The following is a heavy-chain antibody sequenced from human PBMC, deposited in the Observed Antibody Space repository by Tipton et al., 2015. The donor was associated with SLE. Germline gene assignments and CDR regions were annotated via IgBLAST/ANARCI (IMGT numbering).Heavy chain of an antibody. Sequence: TLSLTCAVYGGSFSGYSWSWIRQPPGKGLEWIGQINTGGRTNYNPSLKSRVNMSVDTPKNQVFLKLTSVTATDAAVYYCARDWVVGATLDRFDPWGQGTLVTVSS. CDR3: ARDWVVGATLDRFDP. J-gene: IGHJ5*02. D-gene: IGHD1-26*01. CDR1: GGSFSGYS. V-gene: IGHV4-34*01. CDR2: INTGGRT.